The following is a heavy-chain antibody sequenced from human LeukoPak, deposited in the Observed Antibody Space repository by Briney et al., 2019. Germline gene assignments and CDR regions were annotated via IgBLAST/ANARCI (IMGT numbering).Heavy chain of an antibody. CDR2: IRRKNDGGTT. CDR3: TTYDDPPFDD. CDR1: GFTFSGSA. V-gene: IGHV3-49*03. D-gene: IGHD3-3*01. J-gene: IGHJ4*02. Sequence: GGSLRLSCTGSGFTFSGSALNWFRRAPGKGLEWVGFIRRKNDGGTTEYAASVKGRSTISRDDSKSIAYLQMNSLKTEDTAVYYRTTYDDPPFDDWGQGTLVTVSS.